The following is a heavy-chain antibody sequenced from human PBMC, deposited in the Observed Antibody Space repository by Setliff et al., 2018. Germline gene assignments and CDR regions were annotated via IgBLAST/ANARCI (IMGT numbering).Heavy chain of an antibody. Sequence: PGGSLRLSCTASGFTFSSYAVSWVRQAPGKGLEWVSTIFGGDSSTYYADSVRGRFTISRDNSRSTLYLQMNSLRAEDTAIYYCAKDKDVRVDYFDYWGPGTLVTVSS. CDR2: IFGGDSST. CDR3: AKDKDVRVDYFDY. CDR1: GFTFSSYA. V-gene: IGHV3-23*03. J-gene: IGHJ4*02. D-gene: IGHD3-10*01.